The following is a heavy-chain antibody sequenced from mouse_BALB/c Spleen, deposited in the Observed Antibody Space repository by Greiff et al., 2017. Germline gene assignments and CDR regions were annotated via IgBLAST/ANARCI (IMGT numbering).Heavy chain of an antibody. CDR3: ARHDGYYAYAMDY. CDR1: GFTFSSYG. D-gene: IGHD2-3*01. V-gene: IGHV5-6*01. Sequence: EVKVVESGGDLVKPGGSLKLSCAASGFTFSSYGMSWVRQTPDKRLEWVATISSGGSYTYYPDSVKGRFTISRDNAKNTLYLQMSSLKSEDTAMYYCARHDGYYAYAMDYWGQGTSVTVSS. J-gene: IGHJ4*01. CDR2: ISSGGSYT.